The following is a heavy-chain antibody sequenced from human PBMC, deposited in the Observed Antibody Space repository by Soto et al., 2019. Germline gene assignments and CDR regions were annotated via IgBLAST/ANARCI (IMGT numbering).Heavy chain of an antibody. CDR2: IHPGDSDT. CDR1: GFSFTSYW. CDR3: ARRGAVAPSDAFDI. V-gene: IGHV5-51*01. D-gene: IGHD6-19*01. Sequence: PGESLKISCKGSGFSFTSYWIGWVRKMPGKGLEWMGIIHPGDSDTRYSPSFQGQVTISADKSISTAYLQWSSLKAWDTAMYYCARRGAVAPSDAFDIWGQGTMVTVSS. J-gene: IGHJ3*02.